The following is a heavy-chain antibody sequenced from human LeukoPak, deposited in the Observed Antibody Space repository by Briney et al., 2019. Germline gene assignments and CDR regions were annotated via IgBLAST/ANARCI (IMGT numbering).Heavy chain of an antibody. V-gene: IGHV3-15*01. CDR1: GFTFSVTW. CDR2: FKSKVAGGTT. Sequence: GGSLRLSCAASGFTFSVTWMSWVRQAPGGGLEWGGRFKSKVAGGTTDYAAPVAGRFSISRDDSKNMLYLQMNSLKTEDPGVYYCTRGAPQADVFDIWGQGTMVTVPS. CDR3: TRGAPQADVFDI. D-gene: IGHD1-26*01. J-gene: IGHJ3*02.